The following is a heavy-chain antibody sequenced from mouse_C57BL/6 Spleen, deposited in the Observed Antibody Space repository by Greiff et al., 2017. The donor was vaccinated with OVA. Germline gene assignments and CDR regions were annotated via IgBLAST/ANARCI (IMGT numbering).Heavy chain of an antibody. Sequence: VQLQQSGPELVKPGASVKISCKASGYSFTDYNMNWVKQSNGKSLEWIGVINPNYGTTSYNQKSKGKATLTVDQSSSTAYMQLNSLTSEDSAVYYCARDGVYDGYHYYYAMDYWGQGTSVTVSS. J-gene: IGHJ4*01. V-gene: IGHV1-39*01. CDR2: INPNYGTT. D-gene: IGHD2-3*01. CDR1: GYSFTDYN. CDR3: ARDGVYDGYHYYYAMDY.